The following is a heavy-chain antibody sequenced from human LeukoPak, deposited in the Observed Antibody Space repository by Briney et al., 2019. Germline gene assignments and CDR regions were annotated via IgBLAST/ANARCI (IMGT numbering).Heavy chain of an antibody. D-gene: IGHD4-17*01. J-gene: IGHJ4*02. Sequence: SETLSLTCTVSGGSISSYWWSWLRQPAGKELEWIGRIHRSGSTRYNPSLESRVIMSVDASQNHFSLRMTSVTAADTAVYYRAKFGDYGHYWGQGILVTVSS. V-gene: IGHV4-4*07. CDR1: GGSISSYW. CDR3: AKFGDYGHY. CDR2: IHRSGST.